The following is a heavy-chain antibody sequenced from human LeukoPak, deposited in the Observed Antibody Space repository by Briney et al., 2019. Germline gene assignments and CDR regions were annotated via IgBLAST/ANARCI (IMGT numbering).Heavy chain of an antibody. CDR2: IYYSGST. D-gene: IGHD1-14*01. CDR3: ARDRASSGTSINWFDP. Sequence: PSQTLSPTCTVSGGSISSGGYYWSWIRQHPGQGLEWIGYIYYSGSTYYNPSLKSRVTISVDTSKNQFSLKLSSMTAADTAVYYCARDRASSGTSINWFDPWGQGTLVTVSS. J-gene: IGHJ5*02. V-gene: IGHV4-31*03. CDR1: GGSISSGGYY.